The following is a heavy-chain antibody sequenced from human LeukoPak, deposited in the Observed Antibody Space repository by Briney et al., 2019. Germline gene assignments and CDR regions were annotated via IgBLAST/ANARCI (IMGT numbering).Heavy chain of an antibody. D-gene: IGHD5-12*01. CDR1: GYTLTGYY. Sequence: ASVKVSCKASGYTLTGYYMHWVRQAPGQGLEWMGWINPNSGGTNYAQKFQGWVTMTRDTSISTAYMELSRLRSDDTAVYYCAREILGYSGYDSRAFDIWGQGTMVTVSS. CDR2: INPNSGGT. J-gene: IGHJ3*02. V-gene: IGHV1-2*04. CDR3: AREILGYSGYDSRAFDI.